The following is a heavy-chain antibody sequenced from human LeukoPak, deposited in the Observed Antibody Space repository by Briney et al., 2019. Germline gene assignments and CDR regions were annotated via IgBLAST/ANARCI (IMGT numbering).Heavy chain of an antibody. CDR2: INHSGRT. D-gene: IGHD2-15*01. CDR3: ARGRGVVVRDWFDY. J-gene: IGHJ4*02. Sequence: SETLSLTCAVYGGSFSENYWTWIRQPPGKGLEWIGEINHSGRTNHNPSLKSRVTISVDSSKNQFSLELSSVTAADTAVYYCARGRGVVVRDWFDYWGQGTLVTVSS. CDR1: GGSFSENY. V-gene: IGHV4-34*01.